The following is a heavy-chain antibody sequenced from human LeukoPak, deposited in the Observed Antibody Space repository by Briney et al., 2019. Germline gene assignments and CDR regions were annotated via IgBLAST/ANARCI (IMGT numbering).Heavy chain of an antibody. J-gene: IGHJ4*02. Sequence: ASVKVSCKASGYTFTGYYMHWVRQATGQGLEWMGWMNPNSGNTGYAQKFQGRVTMTRNTSISTAYMELSSLRSEDTAVYYCARRNIAARNFDYWGQGTLVTVSS. CDR1: GYTFTGYY. D-gene: IGHD6-6*01. V-gene: IGHV1-8*02. CDR3: ARRNIAARNFDY. CDR2: MNPNSGNT.